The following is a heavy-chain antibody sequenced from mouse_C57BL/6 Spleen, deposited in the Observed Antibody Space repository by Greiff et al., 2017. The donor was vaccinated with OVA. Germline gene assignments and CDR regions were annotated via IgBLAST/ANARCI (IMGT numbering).Heavy chain of an antibody. CDR3: ARGSSGYVDFDY. J-gene: IGHJ2*01. D-gene: IGHD3-2*02. CDR1: GYTFTSYW. CDR2: IDPSDSYT. V-gene: IGHV1-69*01. Sequence: QVQLQQPGAELVMPGASVKLSCKASGYTFTSYWMHWVKQRPGQGLEWIGEIDPSDSYTNYNQKFKGKSTLTVDKSSSTAYMQLSSLTSEDSAVYYCARGSSGYVDFDYWGQGTTLTVSS.